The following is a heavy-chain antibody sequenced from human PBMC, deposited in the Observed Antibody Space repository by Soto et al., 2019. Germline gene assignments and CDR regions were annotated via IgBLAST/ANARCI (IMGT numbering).Heavy chain of an antibody. CDR1: GFTFSSYW. J-gene: IGHJ4*02. CDR2: IKQDESEK. V-gene: IGHV3-7*03. D-gene: IGHD3-22*01. CDR3: ARGDYYDRRFDY. Sequence: PGGSLRLSCAASGFTFSSYWMGWVRQAPGKGLEWVATIKQDESEKYYVDSVKGRFTVSRDNANNSLYLQMNSLRVEDSAVYYCARGDYYDRRFDYWGQGALVTVS.